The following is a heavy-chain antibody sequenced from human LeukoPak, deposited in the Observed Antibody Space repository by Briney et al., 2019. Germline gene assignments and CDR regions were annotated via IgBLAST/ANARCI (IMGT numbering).Heavy chain of an antibody. Sequence: SQTLSLTCTVSGGSISSGGYYWSWIRQHPGKGLEWIGYIYYSGSTYYNPSLKSRVTISVDTSKNRFSLKLSSVTAADTAVYYCAGGAEEMATIHGLDYWGQGTLVTVSS. CDR3: AGGAEEMATIHGLDY. D-gene: IGHD5-24*01. V-gene: IGHV4-31*03. CDR1: GGSISSGGYY. CDR2: IYYSGST. J-gene: IGHJ4*02.